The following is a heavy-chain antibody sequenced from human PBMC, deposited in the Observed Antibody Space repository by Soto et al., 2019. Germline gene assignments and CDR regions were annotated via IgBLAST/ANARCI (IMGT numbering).Heavy chain of an antibody. J-gene: IGHJ3*02. CDR3: ARDCSGGACYSRDAFDI. CDR2: ISGRSSSI. D-gene: IGHD2-15*01. Sequence: GGSLRLSCGAFGFTFSSYSMNWVRQAPGKGLEWVSSISGRSSSIYYADSLKGRFTISRDNARNSLYLQMNSLRAEDTAVYYCARDCSGGACYSRDAFDIWGQGTMVTVSS. V-gene: IGHV3-21*01. CDR1: GFTFSSYS.